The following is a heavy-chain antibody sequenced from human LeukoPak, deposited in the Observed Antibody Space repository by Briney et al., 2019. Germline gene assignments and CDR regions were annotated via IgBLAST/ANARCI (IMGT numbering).Heavy chain of an antibody. CDR3: ARHADSGLWFGELLHLDY. Sequence: PSETLSLTCTVSGGSISSYYWSWIRQPPGKGLEWIGYIYYSGSTNYNPSLKSRVTISVDTSKDQFSLKLSSVTAADTAVYYCARHADSGLWFGELLHLDYWGQGTLVTVSS. CDR2: IYYSGST. CDR1: GGSISSYY. D-gene: IGHD3-10*01. V-gene: IGHV4-59*08. J-gene: IGHJ4*02.